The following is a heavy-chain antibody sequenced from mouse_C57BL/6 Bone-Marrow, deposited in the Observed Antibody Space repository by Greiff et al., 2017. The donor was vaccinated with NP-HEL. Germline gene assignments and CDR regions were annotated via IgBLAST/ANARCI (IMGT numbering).Heavy chain of an antibody. CDR3: ARVLLRYYFDY. CDR1: GYTFTSYW. J-gene: IGHJ2*01. Sequence: QVQLKQPGAELVMPGASVKLSCKASGYTFTSYWMHWVKQRPGQGLEWIGEIDPSDSYTNYNQKFKGKSTLTVDKSSSTAYMQLSSLTSEDSAVYYCARVLLRYYFDYWGQGTTLTVSS. CDR2: IDPSDSYT. D-gene: IGHD1-1*01. V-gene: IGHV1-69*01.